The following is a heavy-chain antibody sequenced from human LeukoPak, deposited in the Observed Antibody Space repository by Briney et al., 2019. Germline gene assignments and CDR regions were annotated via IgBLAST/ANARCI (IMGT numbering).Heavy chain of an antibody. V-gene: IGHV3-30*04. CDR3: ARHSSRWYDGGINWFDP. Sequence: PGGSLRLSCAASGFTFSSYAMHWVRQAPGKGLEWVAIISYDGNTKYYVDSVKGRFTISRDNSKNTLYLQMNSLRAEDTAVYYCARHSSRWYDGGINWFDPWGQGTLVIVSS. D-gene: IGHD6-19*01. CDR2: ISYDGNTK. CDR1: GFTFSSYA. J-gene: IGHJ5*02.